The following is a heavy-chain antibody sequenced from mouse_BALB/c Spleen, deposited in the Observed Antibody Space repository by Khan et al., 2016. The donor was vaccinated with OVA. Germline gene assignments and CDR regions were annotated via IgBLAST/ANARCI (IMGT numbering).Heavy chain of an antibody. Sequence: QVQLKQSGPGLVAPSQSLSITCTISGFSLTNYGVHWVRQPPGKGLEWLVVIWSDGTTTYDSALKSRLTISNDNSKSQVFLKMESLQTDDTAMYYGARQPYNHHYVMDYWGQGTSVTVSS. V-gene: IGHV2-6-1*01. D-gene: IGHD2-10*01. J-gene: IGHJ4*01. CDR2: IWSDGTT. CDR1: GFSLTNYG. CDR3: ARQPYNHHYVMDY.